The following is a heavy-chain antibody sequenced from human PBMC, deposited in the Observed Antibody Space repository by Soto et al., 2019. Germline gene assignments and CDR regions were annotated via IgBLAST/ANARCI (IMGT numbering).Heavy chain of an antibody. Sequence: PGGSLRLSCVASGFSLISYAVACVRQAPGKGLEWVSVVSGTAESIYYADSVRGRFTISRDISRGAVFLQMTFLTAADTALYYCAKLPIIRGNALDLWGQGTMVTVSS. CDR3: AKLPIIRGNALDL. CDR2: VSGTAESI. V-gene: IGHV3-23*01. CDR1: GFSLISYA. D-gene: IGHD3-10*01. J-gene: IGHJ3*01.